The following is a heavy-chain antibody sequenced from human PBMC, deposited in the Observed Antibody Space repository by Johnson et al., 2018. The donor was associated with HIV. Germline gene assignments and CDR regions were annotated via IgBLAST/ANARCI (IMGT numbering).Heavy chain of an antibody. CDR1: GFTFSSYG. CDR3: AKDRGLWFGDDAFDI. J-gene: IGHJ3*02. D-gene: IGHD3-10*01. Sequence: EMQLVESGGGLVQPGGSLRLSCAASGFTFSSYGMHWVRQAPGKGLEWVSAISGSGGSTYYADSVTGRFTISRDNSKNTLYLQMNSLKTEDTAVYYCAKDRGLWFGDDAFDIWGQGTMVTVSS. V-gene: IGHV3-23*04. CDR2: ISGSGGST.